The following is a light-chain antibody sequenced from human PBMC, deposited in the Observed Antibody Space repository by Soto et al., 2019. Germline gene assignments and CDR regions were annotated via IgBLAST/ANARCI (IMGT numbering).Light chain of an antibody. CDR2: GAS. V-gene: IGKV3-20*01. CDR1: QSVSSSY. CDR3: QQYGSSTSK. Sequence: IVLPHSPGTLSLSPWERATLSFRSSQSVSSSYLAWYQQKPGQAPRLLIYGASGRATGIPDRFSGSGSGTDFTLTISRLEPEDFAVYYCQQYGSSTSKFGQGTKVDIK. J-gene: IGKJ1*01.